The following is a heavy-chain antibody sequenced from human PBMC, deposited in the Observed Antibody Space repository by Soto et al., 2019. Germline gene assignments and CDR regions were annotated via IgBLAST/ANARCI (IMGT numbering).Heavy chain of an antibody. CDR3: ARDLHSTSWFDP. D-gene: IGHD2-2*01. CDR2: ISSSGSTI. J-gene: IGHJ5*02. Sequence: GGSLRLSCAASGFTFSDYYMSWIRQAPGKGLEWVSYISSSGSTIYYADSVKGRFTISRDNAKNSLYLQMNSLRAEDAAVYYCARDLHSTSWFDPWGQGTLVTVSS. V-gene: IGHV3-11*01. CDR1: GFTFSDYY.